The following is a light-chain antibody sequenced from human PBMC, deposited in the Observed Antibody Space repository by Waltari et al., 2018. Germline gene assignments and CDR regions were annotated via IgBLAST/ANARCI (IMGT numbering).Light chain of an antibody. Sequence: VLTQSPDTLSLSPGERATLSCRASQSLTKRYLAWYQQKPGQAPRLLIYGASSRAAGIPDRFSGSGSGTDFTLTISRLEPEDSAVYYCQQYGSSILYTLGQGTKLEIK. CDR3: QQYGSSILYT. CDR2: GAS. J-gene: IGKJ2*01. CDR1: QSLTKRY. V-gene: IGKV3-20*01.